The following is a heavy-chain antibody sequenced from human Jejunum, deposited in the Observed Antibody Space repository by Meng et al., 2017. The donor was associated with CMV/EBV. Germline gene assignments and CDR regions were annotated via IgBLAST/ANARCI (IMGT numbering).Heavy chain of an antibody. D-gene: IGHD3-16*01. J-gene: IGHJ5*02. Sequence: SGNTCTSYNMHWVRQAPGQGPEWMGIINPSGGTTSYAQEFQGRVTMTRDTSTSTVYMELSSLRSEDTAVYYCARDSGGGVNWFDPWGQGTLVTVSS. CDR1: GNTCTSYN. CDR3: ARDSGGGVNWFDP. CDR2: INPSGGTT. V-gene: IGHV1-46*01.